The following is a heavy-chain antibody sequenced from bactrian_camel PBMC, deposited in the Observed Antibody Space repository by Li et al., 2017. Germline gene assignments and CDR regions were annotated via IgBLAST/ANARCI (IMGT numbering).Heavy chain of an antibody. Sequence: VQLVESGGDSVQPGGSLRLSCVASQYTGGRNCMGWFRQTPGQEREGVAAIYLGGGTSYYAESVKGRFTISEDNAKKRLYLQLNSLKPEDTAIYICAAEHRFGVCASPTLYGNWGQGTQVTVS. V-gene: IGHV3S31*01. CDR3: AAEHRFGVCASPTLYGN. J-gene: IGHJ4*01. CDR2: IYLGGGTS. D-gene: IGHD1*01. CDR1: QYTGGRNC.